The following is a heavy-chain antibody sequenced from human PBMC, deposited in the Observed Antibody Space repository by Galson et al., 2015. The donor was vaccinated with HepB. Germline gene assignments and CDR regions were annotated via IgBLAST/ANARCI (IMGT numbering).Heavy chain of an antibody. CDR1: GFSLSTSGMC. CDR3: ARITVGATQSQEGNWFDP. V-gene: IGHV2-70*01. J-gene: IGHJ5*02. CDR2: IDWDDDK. D-gene: IGHD1-26*01. Sequence: PALVKPTQTLTLTCTFSGFSLSTSGMCVSWIRQPPGKALEWLAPIDWDDDKYYSTSLKTRLTISKDTSKNQVVLTMTNMDPVNTATYYCARITVGATQSQEGNWFDPWGQGTLVTVSS.